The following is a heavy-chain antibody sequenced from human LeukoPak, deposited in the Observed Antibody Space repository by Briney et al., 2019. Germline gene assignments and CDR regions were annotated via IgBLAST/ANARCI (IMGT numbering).Heavy chain of an antibody. V-gene: IGHV3-23*01. CDR1: GVTLSTYA. D-gene: IGHD1-26*01. J-gene: IGHJ4*02. CDR2: ISSSGSGDNT. CDR3: AKEGKIVGASQFDY. Sequence: GGSLRLSCAASGVTLSTYAMSWARQAPGKGLEWVSGISSSGSGDNTYYADSVRGRFTISRDNSKNTLYLQMNSLRAEDTAVYYCAKEGKIVGASQFDYWGQGTLVTVSS.